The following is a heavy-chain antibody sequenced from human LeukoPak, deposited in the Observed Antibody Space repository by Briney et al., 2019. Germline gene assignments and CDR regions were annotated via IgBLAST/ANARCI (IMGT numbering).Heavy chain of an antibody. CDR2: IWYDGSNK. Sequence: PGGSLRLSCAASGFTFSSYGMHWVRQAPGKGLEWVAVIWYDGSNKYYADSVKGRFTISRDNSKNTLYPQMNSLRAEDTAVYYCAKDQSYDILTGSDYWGQGTLVTVSS. D-gene: IGHD3-9*01. CDR1: GFTFSSYG. J-gene: IGHJ4*02. V-gene: IGHV3-33*06. CDR3: AKDQSYDILTGSDY.